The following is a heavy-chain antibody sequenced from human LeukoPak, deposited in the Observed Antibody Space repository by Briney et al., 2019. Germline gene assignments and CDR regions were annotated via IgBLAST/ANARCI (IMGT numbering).Heavy chain of an antibody. D-gene: IGHD4-17*01. CDR1: GYTFTAYY. V-gene: IGHV1-2*02. CDR3: ATQYGDYVYYFDY. Sequence: ASVKVSCKASGYTFTAYYLHWVRHAPGQGLEWMGWINPNSGGTNYAQKFQGRVTMTRDTSISTAYMELSRLRSDDTAVYYCATQYGDYVYYFDYWGQGTLVTVSS. CDR2: INPNSGGT. J-gene: IGHJ4*02.